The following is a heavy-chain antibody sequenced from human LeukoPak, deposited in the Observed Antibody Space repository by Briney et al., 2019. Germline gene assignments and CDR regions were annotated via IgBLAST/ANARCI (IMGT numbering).Heavy chain of an antibody. V-gene: IGHV4-59*01. CDR2: IYHSGST. CDR3: ARGPVGSGYFDY. Sequence: SETLSLTCTVSGGSISSYYWSWIRQPPGKGLEWIGYIYHSGSTNYNPSLKSRVTISVDTSKNQFSLKLSSVTAADTAVYYCARGPVGSGYFDYWGQGTLVTVSS. CDR1: GGSISSYY. J-gene: IGHJ4*02. D-gene: IGHD3-22*01.